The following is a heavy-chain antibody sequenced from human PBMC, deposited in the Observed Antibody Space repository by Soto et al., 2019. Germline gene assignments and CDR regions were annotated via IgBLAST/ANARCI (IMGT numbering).Heavy chain of an antibody. CDR3: ARGLGGSYYCLDY. CDR2: ITVNSGNT. CDR1: GYAFTNYG. V-gene: IGHV1-18*01. D-gene: IGHD1-26*01. J-gene: IGHJ4*02. Sequence: QGQLEQSGAEVKRPGASVKVSCKASGYAFTNYGISWVRQAPGQGLEWMGWITVNSGNTKYAQKIQGRVTMSTDTSSSTAYMELKSLRYDDTAVYFCARGLGGSYYCLDYWCQGTLVTVSS.